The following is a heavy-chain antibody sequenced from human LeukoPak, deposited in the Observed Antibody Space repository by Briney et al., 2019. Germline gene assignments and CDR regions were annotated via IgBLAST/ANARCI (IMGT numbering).Heavy chain of an antibody. D-gene: IGHD3-10*01. CDR3: AMEYYYGSGKDYMDV. J-gene: IGHJ6*03. V-gene: IGHV3-48*03. CDR1: AITFSTYE. Sequence: GGSLRLSCAASAITFSTYEMNWVRQAPGKGLEWVSYITGSGDTINYADSVKGRFTISRDNAANSPYLQMNSLRAEDTAVYYCAMEYYYGSGKDYMDVWGKGTMVTVSS. CDR2: ITGSGDTI.